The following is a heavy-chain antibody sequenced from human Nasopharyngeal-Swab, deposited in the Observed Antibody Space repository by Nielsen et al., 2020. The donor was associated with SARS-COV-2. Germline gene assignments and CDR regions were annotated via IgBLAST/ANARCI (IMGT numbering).Heavy chain of an antibody. CDR1: GFTFSSYA. CDR2: ISYDGSNK. V-gene: IGHV3-30*04. Sequence: GGSLRLSCAASGFTFSSYAMHWVRQAPGKGLEWVAVISYDGSNKYYADSVKGRFTISRDNSKNTLYLQMNSLRAEDTAVYYCARVSRFGELLWGGIPFDAFDIWGQGTMVTVSS. J-gene: IGHJ3*02. CDR3: ARVSRFGELLWGGIPFDAFDI. D-gene: IGHD3-10*01.